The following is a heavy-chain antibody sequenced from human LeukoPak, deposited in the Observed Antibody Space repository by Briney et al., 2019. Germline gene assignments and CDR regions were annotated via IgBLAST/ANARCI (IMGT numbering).Heavy chain of an antibody. CDR2: ISYDGNYK. D-gene: IGHD6-19*01. CDR3: AKSLGSGGWYAGADY. CDR1: GFIFSNYV. V-gene: IGHV3-30*18. Sequence: GGSLRLSCAASGFIFSNYVMHWVRQAPGKGLEWVAVISYDGNYKYFADSVKGRFTISRDNSRNTLYLQMNSLRAEDTAVYYCAKSLGSGGWYAGADYWGQGVLVTVSS. J-gene: IGHJ4*02.